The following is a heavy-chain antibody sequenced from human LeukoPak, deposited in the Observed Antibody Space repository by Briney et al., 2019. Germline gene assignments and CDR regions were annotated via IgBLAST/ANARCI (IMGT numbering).Heavy chain of an antibody. V-gene: IGHV3-21*01. J-gene: IGHJ4*02. D-gene: IGHD3-22*01. CDR3: ARETNTSDSSGYIRADVRRDDY. CDR1: GFTFSSYS. Sequence: GGSLRLSCEASGFTFSSYSMNWVRQAPGKGLEWVSSISSSSIYIYYTDSVKGRFTISRGNAGNSLYLQMNSLRAEDAAVYYCARETNTSDSSGYIRADVRRDDYWGQGTLVTVSS. CDR2: ISSSSIYI.